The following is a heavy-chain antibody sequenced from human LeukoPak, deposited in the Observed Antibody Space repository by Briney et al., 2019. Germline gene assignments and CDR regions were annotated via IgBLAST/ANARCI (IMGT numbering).Heavy chain of an antibody. D-gene: IGHD6-13*01. V-gene: IGHV4-61*05. J-gene: IGHJ4*02. CDR2: IYTSGST. CDR3: ARVSGRYSSSWTFDY. CDR1: GGSISSSSYY. Sequence: RASETLSLTCTVSGGSISSSSYYWGWIRQPPGKGLEWIGRIYTSGSTNYNPSLKSRVTMSVDTSKNQFSLKLNSVTAADTAVYYCARVSGRYSSSWTFDYWGQGTLVTVSS.